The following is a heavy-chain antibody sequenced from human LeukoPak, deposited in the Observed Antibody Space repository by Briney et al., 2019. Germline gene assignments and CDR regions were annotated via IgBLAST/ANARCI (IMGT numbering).Heavy chain of an antibody. D-gene: IGHD4-23*01. CDR3: AREATVVTLLSYYYYYYMDV. J-gene: IGHJ6*03. CDR2: IKQDGSEK. Sequence: PGGSLRFSCAASGFTFSSYWMSWVRQAPGKRLEWVANIKQDGSEKYYVDSVKGRFTISRDNAKNSLYLQMNSLRAEDTAVYYCAREATVVTLLSYYYYYYMDVWGKGTTVTVSS. V-gene: IGHV3-7*01. CDR1: GFTFSSYW.